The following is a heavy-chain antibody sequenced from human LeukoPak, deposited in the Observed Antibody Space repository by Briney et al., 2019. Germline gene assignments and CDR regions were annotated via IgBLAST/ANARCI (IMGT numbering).Heavy chain of an antibody. CDR1: GYTFTGYY. J-gene: IGHJ3*02. V-gene: IGHV1-2*02. CDR2: INPNSGGT. CDR3: ARGAIAVPYYYDSSVWAFDI. Sequence: ASVKVSCKASGYTFTGYYMHWVRQAPGQGLEWMGWINPNSGGTNYAQKFQGRATMTRDTSISTAYMELSRLRSDDTAVYYCARGAIAVPYYYDSSVWAFDIWGQGTMVTVSS. D-gene: IGHD3-22*01.